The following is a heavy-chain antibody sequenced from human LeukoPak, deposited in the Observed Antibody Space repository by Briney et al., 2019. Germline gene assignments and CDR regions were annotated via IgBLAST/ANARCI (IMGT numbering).Heavy chain of an antibody. J-gene: IGHJ4*02. CDR2: IIPILGIA. D-gene: IGHD3-10*01. Sequence: AASVKVSCKASGGTFSSYAISWVRQAPGQGLEWMGRIIPILGIANYAQKFQGRVTITADKSTSTAYMELSSLRSEDTAVYYCARGTGLLWFGELDDWGQGTLVTVSS. V-gene: IGHV1-69*04. CDR3: ARGTGLLWFGELDD. CDR1: GGTFSSYA.